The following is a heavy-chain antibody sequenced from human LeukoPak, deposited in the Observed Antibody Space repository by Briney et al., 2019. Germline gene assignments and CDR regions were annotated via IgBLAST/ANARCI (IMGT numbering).Heavy chain of an antibody. V-gene: IGHV3-15*01. CDR2: IKKKIDGGPT. CDR3: TTRVWSGDSLDFDS. CDR1: GFTSSNAW. J-gene: IGHJ4*02. Sequence: GGSLRLSCAASGFTSSNAWMSWVRQAPGNGLEWVGHIKKKIDGGPTDYAAPVKDRFTISRDDSKNTLYLQMNSLKSEDTAVYYCTTRVWSGDSLDFDSWGQGTLVTVSS. D-gene: IGHD3-10*01.